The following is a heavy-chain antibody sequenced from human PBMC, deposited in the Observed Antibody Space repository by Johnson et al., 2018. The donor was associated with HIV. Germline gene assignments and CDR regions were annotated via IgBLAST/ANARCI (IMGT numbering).Heavy chain of an antibody. V-gene: IGHV3-13*01. D-gene: IGHD3-16*01. Sequence: VQLVESGGGSVQTGGSLRLSCAASGFTFSSYDMHWVRQATGKGLEWVSAIGTAGDTYYPGSVKGRFTVSRDNARNSLYLQMNSLRPADMGLYYCAKAPSMGADGLDIWGQGTMVTVSS. J-gene: IGHJ3*02. CDR3: AKAPSMGADGLDI. CDR2: IGTAGDT. CDR1: GFTFSSYD.